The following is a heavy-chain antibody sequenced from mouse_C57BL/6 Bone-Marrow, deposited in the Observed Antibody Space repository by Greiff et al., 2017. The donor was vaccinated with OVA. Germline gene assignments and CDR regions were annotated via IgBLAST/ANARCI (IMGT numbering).Heavy chain of an antibody. CDR1: GYTFTDYY. Sequence: VQLVESGAELVRPGASVKLSCKASGYTFTDYYINWVKQRPGQGLEWIARIYPGSGNTYYNEKFKGKATLTAEKSSSTAYMQLSSLTSEDSAVYFCARGPTMGYWGQGTTLTVSS. CDR3: ARGPTMGY. J-gene: IGHJ2*01. D-gene: IGHD2-10*01. CDR2: IYPGSGNT. V-gene: IGHV1-76*01.